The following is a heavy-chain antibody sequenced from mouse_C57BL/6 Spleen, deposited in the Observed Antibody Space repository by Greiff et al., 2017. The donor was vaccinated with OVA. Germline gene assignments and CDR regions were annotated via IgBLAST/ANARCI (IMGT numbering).Heavy chain of an antibody. D-gene: IGHD2-4*01. J-gene: IGHJ3*01. CDR1: GYAFSSYW. V-gene: IGHV1-80*01. CDR2: IYPGDGDT. CDR3: ARGGPIDYDGPWFAY. Sequence: VQLQESGAELVKPGASVKISCKASGYAFSSYWMNWVKQRPGKGLEWIGQIYPGDGDTNYNGKFKGKATLTADKSSSTAYMQLSSLTSEDSAVYFCARGGPIDYDGPWFAYWGQGTLVTVSA.